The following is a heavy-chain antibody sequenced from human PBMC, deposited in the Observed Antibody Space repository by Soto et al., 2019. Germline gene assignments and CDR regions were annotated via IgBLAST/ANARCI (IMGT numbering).Heavy chain of an antibody. J-gene: IGHJ4*02. D-gene: IGHD6-13*01. CDR3: ASGSSSWDEYYFDY. CDR2: IYYSGST. CDR1: GGSISSGDYY. V-gene: IGHV4-30-4*01. Sequence: PSETLSLTCTVSGGSISSGDYYWSWIRQPPGKGLEWIGYIYYSGSTYYNPSLKSRVTISVDTSKNQFSLKLSSVTAADTAVYYCASGSSSWDEYYFDYWGQGTLVTVSS.